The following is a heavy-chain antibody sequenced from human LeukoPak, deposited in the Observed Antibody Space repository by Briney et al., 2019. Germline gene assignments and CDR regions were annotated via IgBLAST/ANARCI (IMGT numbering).Heavy chain of an antibody. CDR2: IYHSGST. Sequence: SETLSLTCTVSGYSTSSGYYWGWIRQPPGKGLEWIGRIYHSGSTYYNPSLKSRVTISVDTSKNQFSLKLSSVTAADTAVYYCARYCSSTSCYRTFDYWGQGTLVTVSS. CDR3: ARYCSSTSCYRTFDY. V-gene: IGHV4-38-2*02. CDR1: GYSTSSGYY. J-gene: IGHJ4*02. D-gene: IGHD2-2*01.